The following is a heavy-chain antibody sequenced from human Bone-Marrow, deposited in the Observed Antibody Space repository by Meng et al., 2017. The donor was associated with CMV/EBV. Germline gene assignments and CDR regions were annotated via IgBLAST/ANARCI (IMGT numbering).Heavy chain of an antibody. CDR1: RYTFTAHY. J-gene: IGHJ2*01. CDR2: INPNSGGT. Sequence: ASVKVSCKASRYTFTAHYIHWVRQAPGQGLEWMGWINPNSGGTNYAQKFQGRVTMTRDTSISTAYMELSRLRSDDTAVYYCAVMTTVTTGPILDWYFDLWGRGTLVTVSS. CDR3: AVMTTVTTGPILDWYFDL. V-gene: IGHV1-2*02. D-gene: IGHD4-11*01.